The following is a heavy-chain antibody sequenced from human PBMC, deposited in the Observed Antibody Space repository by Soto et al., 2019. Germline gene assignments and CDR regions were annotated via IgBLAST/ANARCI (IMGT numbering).Heavy chain of an antibody. V-gene: IGHV3-23*01. CDR3: AKATATGGGAFDI. CDR2: ILVGGST. J-gene: IGHJ3*02. Sequence: EGSLKLYSAASGFTCIIYEMSWVRQAPGKGLEWVSTILVGGSTHYPDSVKGRFTISRDNSKNTVFLQMNSLTAGDTAVYYCAKATATGGGAFDICGQGTMVTISS. CDR1: GFTCIIYE. D-gene: IGHD2-8*02.